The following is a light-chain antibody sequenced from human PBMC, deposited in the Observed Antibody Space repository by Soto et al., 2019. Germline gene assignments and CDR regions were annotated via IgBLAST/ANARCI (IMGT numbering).Light chain of an antibody. Sequence: QSVLTQPPSASGTPGQRVTISCSGSRSNIGSNYVYWYQQLPGTAPKLLIYRNNQRPSGVPDRFSGSKSGTSASLAISGLRSEDEADYHCAAWDDSLSGVVFGGGTTLTVL. CDR3: AAWDDSLSGVV. V-gene: IGLV1-47*01. CDR2: RNN. CDR1: RSNIGSNY. J-gene: IGLJ2*01.